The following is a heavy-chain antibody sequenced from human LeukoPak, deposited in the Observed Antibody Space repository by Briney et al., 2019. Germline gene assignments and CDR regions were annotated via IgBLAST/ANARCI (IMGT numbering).Heavy chain of an antibody. Sequence: ASVKVSCKASGYTFTCYYMHWVRQAPGQGLEWMGWINPNSGGTNYAQKFQGRVTMTRDTSISTAYMELSRLRSDDTAVYYCARPFAAAGSFYYSGQGTLVTVSS. CDR1: GYTFTCYY. D-gene: IGHD6-13*01. CDR2: INPNSGGT. J-gene: IGHJ4*02. CDR3: ARPFAAAGSFYY. V-gene: IGHV1-2*02.